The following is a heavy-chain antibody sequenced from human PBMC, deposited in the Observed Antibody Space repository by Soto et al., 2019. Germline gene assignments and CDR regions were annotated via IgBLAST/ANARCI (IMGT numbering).Heavy chain of an antibody. V-gene: IGHV1-69*02. J-gene: IGHJ5*02. CDR2: IIPILGIA. CDR1: GGTFSSYT. Sequence: QVQLVQSGAEVKKPGSSVKVSCKASGGTFSSYTISWVRQAPGQGLEWMGRIIPILGIANYAQKFQGRVTITADKSTSTAYMELSSLRSEDTAVYYCAIVAVPAAKGWFDPWGQGTLVTVSS. CDR3: AIVAVPAAKGWFDP. D-gene: IGHD2-2*01.